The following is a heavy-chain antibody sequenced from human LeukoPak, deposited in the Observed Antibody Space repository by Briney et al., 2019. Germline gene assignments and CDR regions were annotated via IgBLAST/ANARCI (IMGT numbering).Heavy chain of an antibody. CDR3: ARGSYDNYDDP. V-gene: IGHV4-61*02. Sequence: SETLPLTCTVSGDSISSGVYYWSWIRQSAGRELEWIGRVYVGGDTNYNPSLNSRLTIKLDSSRNQFSLKLTSVTAADTAVYYCARGSYDNYDDPWGQGTLVTVSS. CDR2: VYVGGDT. D-gene: IGHD3-9*01. CDR1: GDSISSGVYY. J-gene: IGHJ5*02.